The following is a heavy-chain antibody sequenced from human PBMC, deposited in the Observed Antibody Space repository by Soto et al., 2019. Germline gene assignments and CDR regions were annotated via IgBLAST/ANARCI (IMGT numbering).Heavy chain of an antibody. V-gene: IGHV1-69*13. J-gene: IGHJ4*02. CDR2: IIPFFGTA. Sequence: SVKVSCKASGYTFTSYGISWVRQAPGQGLEWMGGIIPFFGTANYAQKFQGRVTITADESTSTAYMELSSLRSEDTAVYYCARVDSSGWYRLPLDYWGQGTLVTVSS. CDR3: ARVDSSGWYRLPLDY. CDR1: GYTFTSYG. D-gene: IGHD6-19*01.